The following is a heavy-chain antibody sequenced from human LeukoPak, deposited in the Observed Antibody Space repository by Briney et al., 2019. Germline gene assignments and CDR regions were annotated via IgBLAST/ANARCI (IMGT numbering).Heavy chain of an antibody. CDR3: ARDDEYPGAFDI. CDR1: GFTFSSYA. J-gene: IGHJ3*02. CDR2: ISYDGSNK. Sequence: GGSLRLSCAASGFTFSSYAMHWVRQAPGKGLEWVAVISYDGSNKYYADSVKGRFTISRDNSKNTLYLQMNSLRAEDTAVYYCARDDEYPGAFDIWGQGTMVTVSS. V-gene: IGHV3-30-3*01. D-gene: IGHD2/OR15-2a*01.